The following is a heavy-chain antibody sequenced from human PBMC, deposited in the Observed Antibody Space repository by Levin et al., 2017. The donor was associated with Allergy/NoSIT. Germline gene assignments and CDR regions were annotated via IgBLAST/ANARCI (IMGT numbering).Heavy chain of an antibody. CDR3: ARELLPGYGDSSKFDY. Sequence: GASVKVSCKASGYTFTSYYMHWVRQAPGQGLEWMGIINPSGGSTSYAQKFQGRVTMTRDTSTSTVYMELSSLRSEDTAVYYCARELLPGYGDSSKFDYWGQGTLVTVSS. V-gene: IGHV1-46*01. CDR2: INPSGGST. D-gene: IGHD4-17*01. J-gene: IGHJ4*02. CDR1: GYTFTSYY.